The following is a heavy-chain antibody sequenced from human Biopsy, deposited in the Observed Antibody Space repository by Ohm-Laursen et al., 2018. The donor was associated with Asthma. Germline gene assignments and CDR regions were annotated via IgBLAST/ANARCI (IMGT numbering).Heavy chain of an antibody. Sequence: SLSLSCSSPGFTFGDYCMSWFRQVPGQGLEWVANIMHDGSEKNHVDSLKGRFTISRDNAKNLLFLQMNSLRAEDTAVYYCARTFHFWSPYHAEHYQLWGQGTLVTVSS. CDR2: IMHDGSEK. D-gene: IGHD3-3*01. CDR3: ARTFHFWSPYHAEHYQL. J-gene: IGHJ1*01. V-gene: IGHV3-7*01. CDR1: GFTFGDYC.